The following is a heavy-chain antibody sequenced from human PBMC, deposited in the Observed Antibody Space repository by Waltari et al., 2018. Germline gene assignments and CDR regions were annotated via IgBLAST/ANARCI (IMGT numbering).Heavy chain of an antibody. Sequence: HVPLQPWGAGALKPSEPLSLSSAVHYRSSRAYFCAWILYPPGRGLEWIGEITDSAGTNGSPTIKGRVNISLGTSRNRFSRKLQPVAVAETAHYSWSRVPGITLQTGRWHTPQYHGLDVWGQGTMVVVSS. V-gene: IGHV4-34*01. CDR3: SRVPGITLQTGRWHTPQYHGLDV. J-gene: IGHJ6*02. D-gene: IGHD1-20*01. CDR2: ITDSAGT. CDR1: YRSSRAYF.